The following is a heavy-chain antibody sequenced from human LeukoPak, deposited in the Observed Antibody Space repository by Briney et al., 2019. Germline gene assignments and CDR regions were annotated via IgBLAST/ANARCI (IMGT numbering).Heavy chain of an antibody. V-gene: IGHV3-23*01. CDR2: ISGSGGIT. CDR1: GFTFDDYA. J-gene: IGHJ4*02. D-gene: IGHD1-26*01. Sequence: PGGSLRLSCAASGFTFDDYAMHWVRQAPGKGLEWVSAISGSGGITSYADSVKGRFTISRDNSKNTLYLQTNSLRAEDTAVYYCAKGDTTWELPHDYWGQGTLVTVSS. CDR3: AKGDTTWELPHDY.